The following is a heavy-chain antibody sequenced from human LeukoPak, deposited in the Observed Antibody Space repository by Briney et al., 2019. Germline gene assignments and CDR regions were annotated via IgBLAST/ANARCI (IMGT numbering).Heavy chain of an antibody. CDR2: IYSGGST. Sequence: GGSLRLSCAASGFTVSSNYMSWVRQAPGKGLEWVSVIYSGGSTYYADSVKGRFTISRDNSKNTLYLQMNSLRAEDTAVYYCARGRAYDGYAAVEYFDYWGQGTLVTVSS. J-gene: IGHJ4*02. D-gene: IGHD5-24*01. CDR3: ARGRAYDGYAAVEYFDY. V-gene: IGHV3-53*01. CDR1: GFTVSSNY.